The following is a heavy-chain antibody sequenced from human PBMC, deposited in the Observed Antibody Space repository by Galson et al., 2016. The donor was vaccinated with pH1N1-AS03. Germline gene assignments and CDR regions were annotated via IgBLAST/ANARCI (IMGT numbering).Heavy chain of an antibody. D-gene: IGHD1-26*01. CDR2: IRQDGSDK. CDR3: VKGGTNFDS. J-gene: IGHJ4*02. V-gene: IGHV3-7*01. CDR1: GFTFSSSW. Sequence: SLRLSCAASGFTFSSSWMSWVRQAPGKGLEWVANIRQDGSDKYYVDSVRGRFTISRDIAKNSLYLQMNSLRAEDTAVYYCVKGGTNFDSWGQGTLVTVSS.